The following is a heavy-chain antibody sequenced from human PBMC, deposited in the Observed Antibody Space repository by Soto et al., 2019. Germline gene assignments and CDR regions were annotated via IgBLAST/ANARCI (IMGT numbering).Heavy chain of an antibody. CDR3: ATSYGSGYRAFDY. CDR1: GDTFNFYS. V-gene: IGHV1-69*04. Sequence: QVQLVQSGAEVKRPGSSVKVSCKASGDTFNFYSINWVRQAPGLGLEWMGRVNPIVSMSNYAQRFQGRVTMTADKSTSTAYMELSGLRSEDTASYYCATSYGSGYRAFDYWGQGALVTVSS. J-gene: IGHJ4*02. D-gene: IGHD3-10*01. CDR2: VNPIVSMS.